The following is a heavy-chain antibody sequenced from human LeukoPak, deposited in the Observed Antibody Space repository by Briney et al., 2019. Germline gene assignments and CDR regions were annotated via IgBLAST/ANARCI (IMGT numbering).Heavy chain of an antibody. CDR3: ARGYYGDYLYYFDY. Sequence: PSETLSLTCTVSGGSVSGSITSYYWSWIRKPPGKGLEWIGYIYRSESTNYNPSLRSRVTISVDTSKNQFSLELTSVTAADTAVYYCARGYYGDYLYYFDYWGQGTLVTVSS. CDR2: IYRSEST. J-gene: IGHJ4*02. V-gene: IGHV4-61*01. CDR1: GGSVSGSITSYY. D-gene: IGHD4-17*01.